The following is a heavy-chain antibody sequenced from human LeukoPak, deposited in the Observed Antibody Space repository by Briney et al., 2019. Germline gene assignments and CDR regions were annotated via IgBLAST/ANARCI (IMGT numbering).Heavy chain of an antibody. V-gene: IGHV3-7*01. J-gene: IGHJ4*02. Sequence: GGSLRLSCAASGFTFSSYWMSWVRQAPGKGLEWVANIQRGGNEKYYVNSVKGRFTISRDNAKNSLYLQMNSLRAEDTAVYYCARVLGDFWSGNARSYDYWGQGTLVTVSS. CDR2: IQRGGNEK. CDR1: GFTFSSYW. D-gene: IGHD3-3*01. CDR3: ARVLGDFWSGNARSYDY.